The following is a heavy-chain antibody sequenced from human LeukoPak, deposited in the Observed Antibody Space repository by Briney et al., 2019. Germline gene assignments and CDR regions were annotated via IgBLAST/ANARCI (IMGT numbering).Heavy chain of an antibody. V-gene: IGHV3-23*01. CDR2: ISGSGGGT. J-gene: IGHJ4*02. CDR1: GFTFSSYA. CDR3: ARQRRSGWPFDY. D-gene: IGHD6-19*01. Sequence: GGSLRLSCAASGFTFSSYAMSWVRQAPGKGLEWVSAISGSGGGTYYADSVKGRFTISRDNSKNTLYLQMNSLRAEDTAVYYCARQRRSGWPFDYWGQGTLVTVSS.